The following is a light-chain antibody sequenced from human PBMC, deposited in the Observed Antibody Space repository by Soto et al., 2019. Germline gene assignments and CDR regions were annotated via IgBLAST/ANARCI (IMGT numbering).Light chain of an antibody. CDR1: QDISNY. CDR2: DAS. CDR3: HQYDNLLT. V-gene: IGKV1-33*01. J-gene: IGKJ4*01. Sequence: DIQMTQSPSSLSASVGDRVTITCQASQDISNYLNWYQQKPGIAPKLLIYDASNLETGVPSRFSGSGSGTDFTFTISSLQPEDIATYYCHQYDNLLTFGGGTKVDIK.